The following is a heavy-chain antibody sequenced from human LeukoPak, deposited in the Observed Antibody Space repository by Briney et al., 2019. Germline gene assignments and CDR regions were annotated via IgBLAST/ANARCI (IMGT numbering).Heavy chain of an antibody. Sequence: GGSLRLSCAASGFTFSSYWMHWVRQPPGKGLVWVSHINPDGRTTTYADSVKGRFTISRDNAQNTLYLQMNSLRAEDTAVYYCARGTFLQDYWGQGTLVPVSS. CDR1: GFTFSSYW. D-gene: IGHD2/OR15-2a*01. V-gene: IGHV3-74*01. CDR3: ARGTFLQDY. CDR2: INPDGRTT. J-gene: IGHJ4*02.